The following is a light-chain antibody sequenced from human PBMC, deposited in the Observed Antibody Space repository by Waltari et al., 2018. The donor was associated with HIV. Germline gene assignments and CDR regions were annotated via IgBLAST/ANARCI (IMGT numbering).Light chain of an antibody. CDR2: EVS. CDR3: CSYAGSSTHV. CDR1: SSYVGSYNL. J-gene: IGLJ1*01. Sequence: QSALTQPASVSGSPGQSITTSCTGTSSYVGSYNLISWYQQHPGKAPKLMIYEVSKRPSGVSNRFSGSKSGNTASLTISGLQAEDEADYYCCSYAGSSTHVFGSGTKVTVL. V-gene: IGLV2-23*02.